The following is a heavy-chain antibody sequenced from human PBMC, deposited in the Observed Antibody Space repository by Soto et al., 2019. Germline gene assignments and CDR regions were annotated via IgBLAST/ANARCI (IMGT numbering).Heavy chain of an antibody. CDR2: IYHSGST. V-gene: IGHV4-30-2*01. D-gene: IGHD3-16*01. Sequence: QLQLQESGSGLVKPSQTLSLTCAVSGGSISSGGYSWSWIRQPPGKGLEWIGYIYHSGSTYYNPSLKSRGTIPVDRAKNQFPLKLSSVTAADTAVYYCARVTDYGAGLGWFDPWGQGTLVTVSS. CDR3: ARVTDYGAGLGWFDP. CDR1: GGSISSGGYS. J-gene: IGHJ5*02.